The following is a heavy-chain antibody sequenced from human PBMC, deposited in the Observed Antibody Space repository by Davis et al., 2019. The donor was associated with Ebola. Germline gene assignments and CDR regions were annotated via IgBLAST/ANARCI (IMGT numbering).Heavy chain of an antibody. CDR3: ARHKAIAAAGTYYFDY. V-gene: IGHV4-30-2*01. J-gene: IGHJ4*02. D-gene: IGHD6-13*01. Sequence: PSETLSLTCTVSGGSISSGGYSWSWIRQPPGKGLEWIGHIYHSGSTNYNPSLKSRVTISVDTSKNQFSLKLSSVTAADTAVYYCARHKAIAAAGTYYFDYWGQGTLVTVSS. CDR2: IYHSGST. CDR1: GGSISSGGYS.